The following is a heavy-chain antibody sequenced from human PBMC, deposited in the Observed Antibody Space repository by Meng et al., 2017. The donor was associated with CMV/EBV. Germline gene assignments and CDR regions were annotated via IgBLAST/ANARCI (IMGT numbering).Heavy chain of an antibody. J-gene: IGHJ4*02. CDR1: GFTISSYY. CDR2: IYYSGST. V-gene: IGHV4-59*01. D-gene: IGHD1-14*01. CDR3: ARDMTGFDY. Sequence: ESLKISCAASGFTISSYYWSWIRQPPGKGLEWIGYIYYSGSTNYNPSLKSRVTISVDTSKNQFSLKLSSVTAADTAVYYCARDMTGFDYWGQGTLVTVSS.